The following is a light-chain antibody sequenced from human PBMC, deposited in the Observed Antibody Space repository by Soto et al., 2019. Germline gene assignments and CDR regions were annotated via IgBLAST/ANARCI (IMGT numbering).Light chain of an antibody. Sequence: EFLLTQSPGTLSWSPGERATLSWGASQTVRNNYLAWYQQKNGQAPRLLIYGASSRATGIPDRFSGSGSGTDLTITISSIEHEDLAVYYCQQRSNWPRTFGHGTKVDIK. CDR1: QTVRNNY. J-gene: IGKJ1*01. CDR2: GAS. CDR3: QQRSNWPRT. V-gene: IGKV3D-20*02.